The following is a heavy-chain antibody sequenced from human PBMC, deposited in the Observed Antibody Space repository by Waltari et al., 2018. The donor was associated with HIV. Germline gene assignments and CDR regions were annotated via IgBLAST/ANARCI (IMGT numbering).Heavy chain of an antibody. CDR2: FWRTGST. D-gene: IGHD6-6*01. V-gene: IGHV4-38-2*01. CDR1: GYSISSGYY. J-gene: IGHJ4*02. Sequence: QVQLQESGPGLVKPSETLSLTCAVSGYSISSGYYWGWIRLPPGKGLEWIGSFWRTGSTYYNPSLKSRVTISGDTSKNQFARNLTSVTAADTAVYFCARLPYSTSRFDYWGQGTLVTVSS. CDR3: ARLPYSTSRFDY.